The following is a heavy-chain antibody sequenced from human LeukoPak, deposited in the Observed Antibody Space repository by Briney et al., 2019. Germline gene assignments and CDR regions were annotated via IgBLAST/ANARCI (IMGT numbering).Heavy chain of an antibody. CDR2: INWNGGST. CDR1: RFIFDDYG. J-gene: IGHJ4*02. Sequence: GGSLRLSCAASRFIFDDYGMSWVRQAPGKGLEWVSGINWNGGSTGYADSVKGRFTISRDNSKNTLYLQMNSLRAEDTAVYYCAKVAWPNPPDYWGQGTLVTVSS. V-gene: IGHV3-20*04. CDR3: AKVAWPNPPDY.